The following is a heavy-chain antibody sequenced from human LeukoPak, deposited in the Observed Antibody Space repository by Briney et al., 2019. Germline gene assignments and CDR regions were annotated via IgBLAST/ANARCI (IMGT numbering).Heavy chain of an antibody. CDR1: GFXFSSYA. D-gene: IGHD3-22*01. V-gene: IGHV3-23*01. Sequence: GGSLRLSCAASGFXFSSYAMSWVRQAPGKGLEWVSAISGSGGSTYYADSVKGRFTISRDNSKNTLYLQMNSLRAEDTAVYYCAGTIRYYYDSSGYPYFDYWGQGTLVTVSS. CDR2: ISGSGGST. CDR3: AGTIRYYYDSSGYPYFDY. J-gene: IGHJ4*02.